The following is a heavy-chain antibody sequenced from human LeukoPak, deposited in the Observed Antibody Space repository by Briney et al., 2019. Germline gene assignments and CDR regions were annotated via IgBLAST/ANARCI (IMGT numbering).Heavy chain of an antibody. CDR2: IYYSGST. CDR3: AATYYDFWSGYYYYFDY. CDR1: GGSISSYY. Sequence: SETLSLTCTVSGGSISSYYLSWIRQPPGKGLEWIGYIYYSGSTNYNPSLKSRVTISVDTSKNQFSLKLSSVTAADTAVYYCAATYYDFWSGYYYYFDYWGQGTLVTDSS. J-gene: IGHJ4*02. V-gene: IGHV4-59*01. D-gene: IGHD3-3*01.